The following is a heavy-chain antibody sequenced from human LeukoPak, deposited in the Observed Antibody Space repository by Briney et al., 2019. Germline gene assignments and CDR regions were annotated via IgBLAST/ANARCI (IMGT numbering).Heavy chain of an antibody. Sequence: NPSETLSPTCTVSGGSISSGDYYWSWIRQPPGKGLEWIGYIYYSGSTYYNPSLKSRVTISVDTSKNQFSLKLSSVTAADTAVYYCARVLGGYSGYEIDYWGQGTLVTVSS. J-gene: IGHJ4*02. CDR2: IYYSGST. V-gene: IGHV4-30-4*01. CDR1: GGSISSGDYY. CDR3: ARVLGGYSGYEIDY. D-gene: IGHD5-12*01.